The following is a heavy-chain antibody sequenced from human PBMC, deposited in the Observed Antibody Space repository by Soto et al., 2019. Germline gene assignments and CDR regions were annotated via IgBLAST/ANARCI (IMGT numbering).Heavy chain of an antibody. CDR3: ARDATFGTKGGSFDI. D-gene: IGHD3-16*01. J-gene: IGHJ3*02. CDR2: ISYDGSNK. CDR1: GFTFSSYG. Sequence: PGGSLRLSCAASGFTFSSYGMHWVRQAPGKGLEWVAVISYDGSNKYYADSVKGRFTISRDNSKNTLYLQMNSLRVEDTAVYYCARDATFGTKGGSFDIWGHGTLVTVSS. V-gene: IGHV3-30*03.